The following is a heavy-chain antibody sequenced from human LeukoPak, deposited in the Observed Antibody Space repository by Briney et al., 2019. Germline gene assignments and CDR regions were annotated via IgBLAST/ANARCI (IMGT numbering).Heavy chain of an antibody. CDR2: IYYSGSP. D-gene: IGHD3-3*01. CDR3: ARGKVRFLEWFQHSIYFDY. V-gene: IGHV4-39*01. J-gene: IGHJ4*02. Sequence: PSETLSLTCTVSGGSISSSSYYWGWIRQPPGKGLEWIGSIYYSGSPYYDPSLKSRVTISVDTSKKQFSLKLSSVTAADTAVYYCARGKVRFLEWFQHSIYFDYWGQGTLVTVSS. CDR1: GGSISSSSYY.